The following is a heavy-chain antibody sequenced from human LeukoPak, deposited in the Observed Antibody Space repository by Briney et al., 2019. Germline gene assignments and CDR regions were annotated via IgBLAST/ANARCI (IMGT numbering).Heavy chain of an antibody. V-gene: IGHV4-59*01. J-gene: IGHJ4*02. CDR2: IFYNGSN. Sequence: SETLSLTCTVSGGSISSYYWSWIRQPPGKELEWIGYIFYNGSNNYRPSLKSRVTISVDTSQNQFSLKLTSVTAADTAVYYCARARYYYDNSVYPAVRFDFWGQGILVTVS. CDR3: ARARYYYDNSVYPAVRFDF. CDR1: GGSISSYY. D-gene: IGHD3-22*01.